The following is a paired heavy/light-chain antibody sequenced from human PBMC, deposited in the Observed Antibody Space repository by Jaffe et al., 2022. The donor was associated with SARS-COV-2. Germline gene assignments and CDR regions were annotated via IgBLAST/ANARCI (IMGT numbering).Heavy chain of an antibody. CDR1: GFTFEDYG. J-gene: IGHJ4*02. D-gene: IGHD5-18*01. CDR3: ARWDGDTAMMEGLFDY. Sequence: EVQLVESGGGVVRPGGSLRLSCVTSGFTFEDYGMSWVRQVPEKGLEWVSGINWNGGNTGYADSVKGRFTISRDNAKNSLYLQMNGLRAEDSALYHCARWDGDTAMMEGLFDYWGQGTLVTVSS. CDR2: INWNGGNT. V-gene: IGHV3-20*01.
Light chain of an antibody. Sequence: DIVMTQSPDSLAVSLGERATINCKSSQTILYNSNNKNYLAWYQRKPGQPPKLLIYWASTRESGVPDRFSGSGSGTDFTLTISSLQAEDVAVYYCQQYYSTPWTFGQGTKVEIK. CDR2: WAS. J-gene: IGKJ1*01. CDR1: QTILYNSNNKNY. CDR3: QQYYSTPWT. V-gene: IGKV4-1*01.